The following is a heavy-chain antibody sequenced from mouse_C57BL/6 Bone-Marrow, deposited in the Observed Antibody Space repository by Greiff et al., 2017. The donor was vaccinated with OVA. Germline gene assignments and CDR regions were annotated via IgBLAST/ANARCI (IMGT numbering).Heavy chain of an antibody. CDR2: IYPGDGDT. J-gene: IGHJ2*01. Sequence: VQVVESGPELVKPGASVKISCKASGYAFSSSWMNWVKQRPGKGLEWIGRIYPGDGDTNYNGKFKGKATLTADKSSSTAYMQLSSLTSEDSAVYFCARRGLRRWGQGTTLTVSS. CDR3: ARRGLRR. V-gene: IGHV1-82*01. CDR1: GYAFSSSW. D-gene: IGHD2-4*01.